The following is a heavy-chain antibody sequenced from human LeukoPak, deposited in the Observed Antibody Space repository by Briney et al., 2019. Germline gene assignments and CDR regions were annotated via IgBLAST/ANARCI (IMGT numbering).Heavy chain of an antibody. CDR1: GGSISSGGYY. V-gene: IGHV4-31*03. CDR2: IYYSGST. J-gene: IGHJ4*02. Sequence: SETLSLTCTVSGGSISSGGYYWSWIRQHPGKGLEWIGYIYYSGSTYYNPSLKSRVTISVDTSKNQFSLKLSSVTATDTAVYYCARAVYSNSAFFDYWGQGTLVTVSS. CDR3: ARAVYSNSAFFDY. D-gene: IGHD4-11*01.